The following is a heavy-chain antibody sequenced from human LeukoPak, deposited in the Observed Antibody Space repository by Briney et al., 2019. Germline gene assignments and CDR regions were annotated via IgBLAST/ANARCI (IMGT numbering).Heavy chain of an antibody. J-gene: IGHJ4*02. Sequence: ASVKVSCKASGYTFTHHGISWGRQAPGQGLEWMGRINPNSGGTNYAQRFQGRVTMTRDTSISTAYMELSRLRSDDTAVYYCARDSEVAYYYGSGSYFPDYWGQGTLVTVSS. CDR3: ARDSEVAYYYGSGSYFPDY. V-gene: IGHV1-2*06. D-gene: IGHD3-10*01. CDR2: INPNSGGT. CDR1: GYTFTHHG.